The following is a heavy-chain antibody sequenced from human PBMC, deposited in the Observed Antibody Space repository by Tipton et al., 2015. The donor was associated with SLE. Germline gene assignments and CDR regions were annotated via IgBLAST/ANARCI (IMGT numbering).Heavy chain of an antibody. J-gene: IGHJ2*01. CDR3: ARLSLKLTGDEWYFDP. D-gene: IGHD7-27*01. CDR1: GGSFSGYC. Sequence: TLSLTCAVYGGSFSGYCWSWIRQPPGKGLEWIGEINHSGSTNYNPSLKSRVTISVDTSKNQFSLKLSSVTAADTAVYYCARLSLKLTGDEWYFDPWGRGTLVTVSS. V-gene: IGHV4-34*01. CDR2: INHSGST.